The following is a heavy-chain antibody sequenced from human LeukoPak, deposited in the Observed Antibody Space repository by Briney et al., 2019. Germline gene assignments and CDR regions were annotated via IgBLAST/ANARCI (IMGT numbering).Heavy chain of an antibody. J-gene: IGHJ4*02. V-gene: IGHV3-74*01. CDR1: GFTFSSYW. CDR2: INSDGSST. D-gene: IGHD4-17*01. Sequence: GGSLRLSCAASGFTFSSYWMHWVRQAPGKGLVWVSRINSDGSSTSYADSVKGRFTISRDNSKNTLYLQMNSLRAEDTAVYYCAKAPPYGDYEGGFVYWGQGTLVTVSS. CDR3: AKAPPYGDYEGGFVY.